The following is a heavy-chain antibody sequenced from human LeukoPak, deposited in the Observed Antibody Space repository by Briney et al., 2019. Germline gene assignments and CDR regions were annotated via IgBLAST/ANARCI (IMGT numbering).Heavy chain of an antibody. CDR2: IYYSGST. J-gene: IGHJ5*02. V-gene: IGHV4-39*07. CDR1: GGSISSSSYY. Sequence: SETLSLTCTVSGGSISSSSYYWGWIRQPPGKGLEWIGSIYYSGSTYYNPSLKSRVTISVDTSKNQFSLKLSSVTAADTAVYYCARGRPKPPIVVVVAATLFRRWFDPWGQGTLVTVSS. D-gene: IGHD2-15*01. CDR3: ARGRPKPPIVVVVAATLFRRWFDP.